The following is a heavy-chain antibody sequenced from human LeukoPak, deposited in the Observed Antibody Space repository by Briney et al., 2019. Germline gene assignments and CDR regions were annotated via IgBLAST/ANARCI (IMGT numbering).Heavy chain of an antibody. CDR1: GFTFRSYA. V-gene: IGHV3-23*01. CDR2: ISGSGGST. D-gene: IGHD3-10*01. J-gene: IGHJ5*02. CDR3: AKDRRPDYYGSGSGNWFDP. Sequence: GGSLRLSCVASGFTFRSYAMSWVRQAPGKGLEWVSAISGSGGSTYYADSVKGRFTISRDNSKNTLYLQMNSLRAEDTAVYYCAKDRRPDYYGSGSGNWFDPWGQGTLVTVSS.